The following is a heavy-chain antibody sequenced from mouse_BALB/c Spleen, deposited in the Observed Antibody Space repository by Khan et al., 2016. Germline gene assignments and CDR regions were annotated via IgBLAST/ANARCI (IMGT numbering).Heavy chain of an antibody. J-gene: IGHJ2*01. D-gene: IGHD2-4*01. CDR3: ARRGRGLFDY. CDR2: IYWDDDK. Sequence: QVTLKESGPGILQPSQTLSLTCSFSGFSLSTSGMGVSWIRQPSGRGLEWLAHIYWDDDKRYNPSLKSRLTISKDTSSNQVFLKITSVDTADTATYVCARRGRGLFDYWGQGTTLTVSS. V-gene: IGHV8-12*01. CDR1: GFSLSTSGMG.